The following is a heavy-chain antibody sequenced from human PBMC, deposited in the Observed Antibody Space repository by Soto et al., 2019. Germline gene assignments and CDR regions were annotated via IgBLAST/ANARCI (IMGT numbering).Heavy chain of an antibody. CDR2: ISYDGSNQ. D-gene: IGHD3-10*01. V-gene: IGHV3-30*18. CDR1: GFSFNKYG. CDR3: AKDRGYYGSGGGYFDY. J-gene: IGHJ4*02. Sequence: QVQLVESGGGVVQPGRSVRLSCAASGFSFNKYGIHWVRQAPGKGLEWVAVISYDGSNQYYADSVKGRFTISRDNSKNTLYLQMNSLRPEDTAVYYCAKDRGYYGSGGGYFDYWGQGTLVTVSS.